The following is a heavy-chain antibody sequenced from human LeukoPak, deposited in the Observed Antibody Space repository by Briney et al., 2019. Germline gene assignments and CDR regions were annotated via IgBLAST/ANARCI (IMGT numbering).Heavy chain of an antibody. Sequence: PSETLSLTCTVSGGSISSYYWSWIRHPPGKGLEGIGYVYYTGSTNYNPSLKSRVTISVDTSKNQFSLKLNSVTAADTAVYYCARHPRDGYDSPYFYYGMDVWGQGTTVTVSS. CDR2: VYYTGST. CDR1: GGSISSYY. V-gene: IGHV4-59*08. D-gene: IGHD5-24*01. J-gene: IGHJ6*02. CDR3: ARHPRDGYDSPYFYYGMDV.